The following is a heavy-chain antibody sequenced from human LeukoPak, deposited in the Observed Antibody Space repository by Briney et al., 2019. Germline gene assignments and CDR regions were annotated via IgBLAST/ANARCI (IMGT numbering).Heavy chain of an antibody. CDR1: GGSISSGDYY. CDR2: IYYSGST. Sequence: PSETLSLTCTVSGGSISSGDYYWSWIRQPPGKGLEWIGYIYYSGSTYYNPSLKSRVTISVDTSKNQFSLKLSSVTAADTAVYYCARDLTIAVAGSWGQGTPVTVSS. CDR3: ARDLTIAVAGS. D-gene: IGHD6-19*01. J-gene: IGHJ5*02. V-gene: IGHV4-30-4*01.